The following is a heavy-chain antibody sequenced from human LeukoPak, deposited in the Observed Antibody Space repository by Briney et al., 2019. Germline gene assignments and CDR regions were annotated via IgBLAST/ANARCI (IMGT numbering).Heavy chain of an antibody. V-gene: IGHV4-59*01. Sequence: SETLSLTCTVSGDSMTNYHWTWIRQPPGKELEWVGSISYSGTTNYNPSLKSRVTMSVDTSKSQFSLKLNSVTAADTAFYYCARSGLVRGVSTWGQGTLVTVSS. CDR3: ARSGLVRGVST. CDR1: GDSMTNYH. D-gene: IGHD3-10*01. J-gene: IGHJ4*02. CDR2: ISYSGTT.